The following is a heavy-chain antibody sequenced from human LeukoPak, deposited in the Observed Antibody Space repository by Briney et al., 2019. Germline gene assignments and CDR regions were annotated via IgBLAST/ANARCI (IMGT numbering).Heavy chain of an antibody. J-gene: IGHJ3*02. V-gene: IGHV3-30*04. CDR3: ARDHITVDAFDI. CDR1: GFTFSSYA. Sequence: GRSLRLSCAASGFTFSSYAMHWVRQAPGKGLEWVAVISYDGSNKYYADSVKGRFTISRDNSKNTLYLQMNSLRAEDTAVYYCARDHITVDAFDIWGQGTMVTVSS. CDR2: ISYDGSNK. D-gene: IGHD1-14*01.